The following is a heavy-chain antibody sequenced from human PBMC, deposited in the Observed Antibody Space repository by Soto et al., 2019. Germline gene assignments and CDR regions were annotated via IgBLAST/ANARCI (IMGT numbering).Heavy chain of an antibody. CDR1: AFTFSCYA. J-gene: IGHJ4*02. V-gene: IGHV3-30-3*01. D-gene: IGHD3-22*01. CDR3: ARERLTMIVVVIAGTFDY. Sequence: GGSLRLSCAASAFTFSCYAMDWVRQAPRKGLEWVAVISYDGSNKYYADSVKGRFTISRDNSKNTLYLQMNRLRAEDTAVYYCARERLTMIVVVIAGTFDYWGQGTMVTVSS. CDR2: ISYDGSNK.